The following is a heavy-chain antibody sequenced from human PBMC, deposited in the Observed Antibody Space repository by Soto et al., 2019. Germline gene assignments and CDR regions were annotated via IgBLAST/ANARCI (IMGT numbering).Heavy chain of an antibody. J-gene: IGHJ6*02. CDR2: MNPNSGNT. CDR3: ARQGLGSYYYYYGMDV. D-gene: IGHD3-9*01. V-gene: IGHV1-8*01. Sequence: XSVKVSCKASGYTFTSYDINWVRQATGQGLEWMGWMNPNSGNTGYAQKFQGRVTMTRNTSISTAYMELSSLRSEDTAVYYCARQGLGSYYYYYGMDVWGQGTTVTVSS. CDR1: GYTFTSYD.